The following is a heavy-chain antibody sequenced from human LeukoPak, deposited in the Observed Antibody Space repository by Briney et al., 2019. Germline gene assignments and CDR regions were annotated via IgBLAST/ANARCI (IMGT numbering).Heavy chain of an antibody. CDR3: ARDGYGDYPFDY. CDR1: RFTFTSYW. Sequence: GGSLRVSCAASRFTFTSYWMSWVRQARGKGLEWVANIKQDGSEKYYMDSVKGRFTISRDNAKNSLYLQMNSLRAEDTAVYYCARDGYGDYPFDYWGQGTLVTVSS. V-gene: IGHV3-7*01. D-gene: IGHD4-17*01. J-gene: IGHJ4*02. CDR2: IKQDGSEK.